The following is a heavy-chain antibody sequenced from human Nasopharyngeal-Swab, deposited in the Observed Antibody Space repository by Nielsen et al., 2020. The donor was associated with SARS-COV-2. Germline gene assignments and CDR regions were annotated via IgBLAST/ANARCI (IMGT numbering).Heavy chain of an antibody. Sequence: GESLKISCAASGFIFSTYAMHWVRQAPGKGLEWVALISYDGSSNYYAHSVKGRFTISRDNSKNTLYLQMNSLRGEDTAVYYCVGNNWNYGGVGYWGQGTLVTVSS. CDR3: VGNNWNYGGVGY. J-gene: IGHJ4*02. CDR1: GFIFSTYA. D-gene: IGHD1-7*01. CDR2: ISYDGSSN. V-gene: IGHV3-30-3*01.